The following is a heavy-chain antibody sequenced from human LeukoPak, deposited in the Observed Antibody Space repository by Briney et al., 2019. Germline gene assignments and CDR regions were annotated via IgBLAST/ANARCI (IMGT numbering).Heavy chain of an antibody. D-gene: IGHD3-9*01. Sequence: PSETLSLTCTVSGDSISSGENYWGWVRQTPVKGLEWIGSIFYGGSTYYNPSLKSRVSISVHTSKNQLSLKLSSVTAADTAVYYCARQSQNYDILTGYYGAYYFDRWGQGTLVTVSS. CDR3: ARQSQNYDILTGYYGAYYFDR. V-gene: IGHV4-39*01. CDR1: GDSISSGENY. CDR2: IFYGGST. J-gene: IGHJ4*02.